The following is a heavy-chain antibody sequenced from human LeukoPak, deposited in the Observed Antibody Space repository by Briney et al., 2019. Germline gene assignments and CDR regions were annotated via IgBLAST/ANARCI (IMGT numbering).Heavy chain of an antibody. Sequence: GASVKVSCKASGYTFTSYAMNWVRQAPGQRLEWMGWINPGDGNTKYSQRFQGRVTITRDTSASAAYMELSSLTSEDTAVYYCARDVGNGYSGYGVYWGQGTLVTVSS. CDR2: INPGDGNT. CDR1: GYTFTSYA. D-gene: IGHD5-12*01. V-gene: IGHV1-3*01. CDR3: ARDVGNGYSGYGVY. J-gene: IGHJ4*02.